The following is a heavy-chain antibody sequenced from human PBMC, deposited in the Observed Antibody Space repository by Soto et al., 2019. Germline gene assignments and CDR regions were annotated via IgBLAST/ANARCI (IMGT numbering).Heavy chain of an antibody. V-gene: IGHV3-23*01. D-gene: IGHD6-19*01. J-gene: IGHJ4*02. CDR2: TSDGST. CDR3: ARLVPGTWFGDY. CDR1: GSTFSNYG. Sequence: EVQLLGSGGGSVQPGGSLRLSCAASGSTFSNYGMTWVRQAPGKGLEWLSATSDGSTFYRESVKGRFTMSRDDSINMLFLHMSSLRAEDTATYYCARLVPGTWFGDYWGQGILVSVSS.